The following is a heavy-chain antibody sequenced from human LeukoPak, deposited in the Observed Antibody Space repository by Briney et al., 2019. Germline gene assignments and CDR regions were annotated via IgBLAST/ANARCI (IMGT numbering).Heavy chain of an antibody. V-gene: IGHV4-39*01. J-gene: IGHJ6*02. CDR2: IYYSGST. Sequence: SETLSLTCTVSGGSISSSSYCWGWIRQPPGKGLEWIGSIYYSGSTYYNPSLKSRVTISVDTSKNQFSLKLSSVTAADTAVYYCARLYSSSSNYYYGMDVWGQGTTVTVSS. CDR3: ARLYSSSSNYYYGMDV. D-gene: IGHD6-6*01. CDR1: GGSISSSSYC.